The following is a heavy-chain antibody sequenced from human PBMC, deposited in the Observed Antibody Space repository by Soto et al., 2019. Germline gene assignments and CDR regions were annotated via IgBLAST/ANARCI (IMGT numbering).Heavy chain of an antibody. V-gene: IGHV3-53*04. D-gene: IGHD3-16*02. CDR1: GFTVSSNY. Sequence: PGGSLRLSCAASGFTVSSNYMSWVRQAPGKGLEWVSVIYSGGSTYYADSVKGRFTISRHNSKNTLYLQMSSLRAEDTAVYYCARERSDYIWGSYRYNWFDPWGQGTLVTVSS. CDR3: ARERSDYIWGSYRYNWFDP. CDR2: IYSGGST. J-gene: IGHJ5*02.